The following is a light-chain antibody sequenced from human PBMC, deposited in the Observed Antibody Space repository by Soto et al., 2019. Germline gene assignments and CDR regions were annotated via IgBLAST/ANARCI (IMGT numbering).Light chain of an antibody. Sequence: EIVLTQSPGTLSLSPGERATLSCRASQIIMRKYLAWYQQKPGQAPRLLIYGASNRATGIPDRFSGSGSGTDFTLTISRLEPEDFAVYYCQQYGSSGTFGQGTKVDIK. CDR1: QIIMRKY. V-gene: IGKV3-20*01. J-gene: IGKJ1*01. CDR3: QQYGSSGT. CDR2: GAS.